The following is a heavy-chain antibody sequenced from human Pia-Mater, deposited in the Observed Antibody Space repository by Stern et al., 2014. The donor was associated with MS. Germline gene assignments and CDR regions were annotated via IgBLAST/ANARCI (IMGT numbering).Heavy chain of an antibody. CDR1: GFTFDDYA. J-gene: IGHJ4*02. CDR2: INWKSAGV. D-gene: IGHD4/OR15-4a*01. Sequence: EVQLVESGGGLVQPGRSLRLSCTASGFTFDDYAMHWVRQTPGKGLAWVSSINWKSAGVAYADAVTGRFTISRDNAKNSLYLQMSSLRVEDTALYYCGKDVDSTIAVSFDSWGQGTLVTVSS. V-gene: IGHV3-9*01. CDR3: GKDVDSTIAVSFDS.